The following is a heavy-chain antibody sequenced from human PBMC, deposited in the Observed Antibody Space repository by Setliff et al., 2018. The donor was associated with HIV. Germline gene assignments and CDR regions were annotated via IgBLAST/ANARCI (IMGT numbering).Heavy chain of an antibody. J-gene: IGHJ3*02. Sequence: GGSLRLSCAASRFTFSSYAMHWVRQAPGKGLEYVPAISSNGGSTYYADNVKGRFTISRDNSKNTLYLQMNSLRLEDTALYYCVKGGMTNATFNIWGPGTMVTVSS. CDR1: RFTFSSYA. CDR3: VKGGMTNATFNI. CDR2: ISSNGGST. D-gene: IGHD3-16*01. V-gene: IGHV3-64*04.